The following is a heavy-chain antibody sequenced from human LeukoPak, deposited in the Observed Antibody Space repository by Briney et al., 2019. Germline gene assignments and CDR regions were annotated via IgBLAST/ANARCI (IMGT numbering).Heavy chain of an antibody. D-gene: IGHD3-16*02. Sequence: GESLKISCKAYEYSFSTNWIGWVRQMPGKGLEWMGIIYPGDSDTRHSPSFQGQVTISADKSISTAYLQWSSLKASDTAMYYCASGHTRDYVWGSYRWDAFDIWGQGTMVTVSS. CDR3: ASGHTRDYVWGSYRWDAFDI. CDR2: IYPGDSDT. CDR1: EYSFSTNW. V-gene: IGHV5-51*01. J-gene: IGHJ3*02.